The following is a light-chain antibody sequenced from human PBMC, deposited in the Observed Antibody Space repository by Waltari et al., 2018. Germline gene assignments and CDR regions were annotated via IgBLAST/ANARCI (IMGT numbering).Light chain of an antibody. CDR1: SSDVGGYNS. CDR2: DVS. Sequence: QSALPQPASVSGSPGQSITLSCTGTSSDVGGYNSVSWDQRHPGRVPKLMIYDVSNRPSGVSNRFSGSKSGNTASLTISGLQAEDEADYYCTSYTSSSTLVFGGGTKLTVL. CDR3: TSYTSSSTLV. V-gene: IGLV2-14*01. J-gene: IGLJ3*02.